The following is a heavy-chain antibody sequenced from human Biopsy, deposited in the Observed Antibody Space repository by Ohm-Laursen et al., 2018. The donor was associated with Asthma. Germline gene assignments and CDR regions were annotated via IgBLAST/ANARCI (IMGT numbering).Heavy chain of an antibody. J-gene: IGHJ4*02. CDR1: GGTFSNFA. Sequence: GSSVKVSCKAPGGTFSNFAISWARQAPGQGLEWLGGIMTVFGTTNYAQKFQGRVTITADESTSTAYMEVTSLRSEDTAVYYCARSYDTDSYPVLVLDYWGQGTLVTVSS. CDR2: IMTVFGTT. D-gene: IGHD3-22*01. CDR3: ARSYDTDSYPVLVLDY. V-gene: IGHV1-69*01.